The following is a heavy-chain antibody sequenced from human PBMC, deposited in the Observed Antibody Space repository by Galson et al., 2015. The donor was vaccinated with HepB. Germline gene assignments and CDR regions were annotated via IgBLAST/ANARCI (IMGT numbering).Heavy chain of an antibody. D-gene: IGHD5-24*01. CDR3: ARGREIKGSTWCYFDY. CDR2: INTNTGNP. Sequence: SVKVSCKASGYTFTDYAMNWVRQAPGQGLEWMGWINTNTGNPTYAQGFTGRFVFSLDTSVSTTYLQISSLKTEDTAVYYCARGREIKGSTWCYFDYWGQGTLVTVSS. J-gene: IGHJ4*02. CDR1: GYTFTDYA. V-gene: IGHV7-4-1*02.